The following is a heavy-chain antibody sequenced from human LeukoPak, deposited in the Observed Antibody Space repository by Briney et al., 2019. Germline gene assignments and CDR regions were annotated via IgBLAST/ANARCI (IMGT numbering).Heavy chain of an antibody. Sequence: SVKVSCKASGGTFGTYGITWVRQALGQGLEWMGGFNPIFGSAQYAQKFQGRVTITMDVSARTVYMELSSLRSEDTTIYYCARDFGSGVFDPWGQGTLVAVSS. V-gene: IGHV1-69*05. J-gene: IGHJ5*02. D-gene: IGHD3-10*01. CDR1: GGTFGTYG. CDR2: FNPIFGSA. CDR3: ARDFGSGVFDP.